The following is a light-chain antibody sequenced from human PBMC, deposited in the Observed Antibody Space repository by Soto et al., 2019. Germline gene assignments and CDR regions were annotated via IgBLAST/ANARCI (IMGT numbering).Light chain of an antibody. CDR3: NSYTSTSTPYV. CDR2: EVS. CDR1: SSDVGGYNY. J-gene: IGLJ1*01. Sequence: QSVLTQPASVSGSPGQSITISCTGTSSDVGGYNYVSWYQQHPGKAPKLMIYEVSNRPSGVSNRFSGSKSGNTASLTISGLRAEDEADYYCNSYTSTSTPYVFGTGTKLTVL. V-gene: IGLV2-14*01.